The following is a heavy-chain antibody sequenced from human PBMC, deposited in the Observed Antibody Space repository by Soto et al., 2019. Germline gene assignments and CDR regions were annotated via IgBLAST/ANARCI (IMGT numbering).Heavy chain of an antibody. V-gene: IGHV3-74*01. J-gene: IGHJ6*02. CDR2: INSDGSST. CDR3: ARDPYSDCSGGSCHYYYAMDV. D-gene: IGHD2-15*01. Sequence: GSLRLSCAASGFTFSRYWMHWVRQVPGKGLVWVSRINSDGSSTTYADSVKGRFTISRDNAKNTLYLQMNSLRAEDTALYYCARDPYSDCSGGSCHYYYAMDVWGQGTTVTVSS. CDR1: GFTFSRYW.